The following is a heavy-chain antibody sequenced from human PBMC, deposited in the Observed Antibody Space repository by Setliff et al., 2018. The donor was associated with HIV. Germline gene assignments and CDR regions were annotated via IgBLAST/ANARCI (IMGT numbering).Heavy chain of an antibody. CDR3: ARELTPRLGATPFDY. CDR2: INSGVTDI. D-gene: IGHD1-26*01. V-gene: IGHV3-21*01. CDR1: GFTFSSYA. J-gene: IGHJ4*02. Sequence: PGGSLRLSCVASGFTFSSYAMDWVRQVPGKAPEWVSYINSGVTDIHYPDSVKGRFSISRDNTKNSLYLQMNGLRVEDTAVYYCARELTPRLGATPFDYWGQGTLVTVSS.